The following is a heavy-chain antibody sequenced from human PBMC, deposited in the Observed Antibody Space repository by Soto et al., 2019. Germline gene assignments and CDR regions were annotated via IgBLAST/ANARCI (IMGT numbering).Heavy chain of an antibody. CDR3: ARDPTMAMAFDI. CDR1: GFTFSSYS. J-gene: IGHJ3*02. V-gene: IGHV3-21*01. CDR2: ISSSSSYI. D-gene: IGHD3-10*01. Sequence: GGSLRLSCAASGFTFSSYSMNWVRQAPGKGLEWVSSISSSSSYIYYADSVKGRFTISRDNAKNSLYLQMNSLRAEDTAVYYCARDPTMAMAFDIWGQGTMVTVSS.